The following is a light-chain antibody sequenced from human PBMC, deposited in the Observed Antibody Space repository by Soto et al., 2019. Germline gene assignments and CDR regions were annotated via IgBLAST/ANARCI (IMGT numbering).Light chain of an antibody. J-gene: IGKJ5*01. V-gene: IGKV3-15*01. CDR2: DVS. CDR1: QSVSSN. CDR3: QQYKNWPPIT. Sequence: EIAMTQSLATLSVSPGERATLSCRASQSVSSNLAWYQQKPGQAPRLLIYDVSTRATGIPARFSGSGSGTEFTLTISSLQSEDFAVYYCQQYKNWPPITFGQGTRLEIK.